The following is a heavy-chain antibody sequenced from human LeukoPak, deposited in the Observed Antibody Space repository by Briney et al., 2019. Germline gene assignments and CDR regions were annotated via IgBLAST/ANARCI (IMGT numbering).Heavy chain of an antibody. CDR3: AKLPYYDSSGSFDY. Sequence: GGSLRLSCTASGFNFQSYHMNWVRQAPGKGPEWVSSISSTSTSMYYADSVKGRFTISRDNSKNTLYLQMNSLRAEDTAVYYCAKLPYYDSSGSFDYWGQGTLVTVSS. J-gene: IGHJ4*02. CDR2: ISSTSTSM. CDR1: GFNFQSYH. V-gene: IGHV3-21*01. D-gene: IGHD3-22*01.